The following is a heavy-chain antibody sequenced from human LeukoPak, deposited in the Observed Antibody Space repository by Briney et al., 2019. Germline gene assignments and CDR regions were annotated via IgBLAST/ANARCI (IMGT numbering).Heavy chain of an antibody. Sequence: GESLKISCKCSGYSFTSYWIAWVRPMSGKGLEWMGIIYPGDSDTTYSPSFQGQVTISVDRSTSTAYLQWNSLKASDTAMYYCARLDGDYDRGSCGMDVWGQGTTVTVSS. CDR1: GYSFTSYW. V-gene: IGHV5-51*01. J-gene: IGHJ6*02. CDR2: IYPGDSDT. CDR3: ARLDGDYDRGSCGMDV. D-gene: IGHD4-17*01.